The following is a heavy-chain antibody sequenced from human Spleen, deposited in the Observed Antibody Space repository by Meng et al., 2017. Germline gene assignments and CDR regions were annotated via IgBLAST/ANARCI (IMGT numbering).Heavy chain of an antibody. J-gene: IGHJ4*02. V-gene: IGHV4-31*03. CDR2: TYHSGTA. D-gene: IGHD2-15*01. CDR1: GDSISSGAYY. CDR3: ARWYCSGGTCYFIDY. Sequence: QVQLQESGPGLVKPSQTLSLTCTFSGDSISSGAYYWSWVRQLPGRGLEWIGYTYHSGTAYYNPSLKSRVTISVDTSENQFSLSLSSVTAADTAVYYCARWYCSGGTCYFIDYWGQGTLVTVSS.